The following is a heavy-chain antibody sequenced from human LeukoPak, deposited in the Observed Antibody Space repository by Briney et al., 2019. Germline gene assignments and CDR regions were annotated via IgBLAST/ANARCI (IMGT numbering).Heavy chain of an antibody. J-gene: IGHJ6*03. V-gene: IGHV4-39*07. CDR3: ARLSGYGLYYYYYMDV. D-gene: IGHD5-12*01. CDR2: IYYIGST. CDR1: DDSITIYY. Sequence: SETLSLTCTVSDDSITIYYWGWIRQPPGKGLEWIGSIYYIGSTYYNPSLKSRVTISIDTSKTQFSLKLSSVTAADTAVYYCARLSGYGLYYYYYMDVWGSGTTVTVSS.